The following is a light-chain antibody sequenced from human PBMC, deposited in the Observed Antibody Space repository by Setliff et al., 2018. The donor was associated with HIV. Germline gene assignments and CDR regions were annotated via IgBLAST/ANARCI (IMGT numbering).Light chain of an antibody. Sequence: QPALAQPASVSGSPEQSITISCTGTSSDVGGYNHVSWYQQHPGKAPKLIISEVRNRPSGISSRFSGSKSGNTASLTISGLQAEDEAEYYCSSYAITNTLPFGTGTKVTVL. V-gene: IGLV2-14*01. J-gene: IGLJ1*01. CDR3: SSYAITNTLP. CDR1: SSDVGGYNH. CDR2: EVR.